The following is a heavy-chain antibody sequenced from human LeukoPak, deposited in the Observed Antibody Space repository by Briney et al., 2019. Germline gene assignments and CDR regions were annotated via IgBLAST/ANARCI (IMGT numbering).Heavy chain of an antibody. D-gene: IGHD3-10*01. CDR1: GFTFRNYV. J-gene: IGHJ4*02. V-gene: IGHV3-30-3*01. CDR3: AREGYYGSGSPPSLYFDY. CDR2: TSSDLNVK. Sequence: GGSLRLSCAASGFTFRNYVMHWVRQAPGKGLEWVAVTSSDLNVKLYADSVKGRFTISRDNSRSTLYLQMNSLRPEDTAIYYCAREGYYGSGSPPSLYFDYWGQGTPVTVSS.